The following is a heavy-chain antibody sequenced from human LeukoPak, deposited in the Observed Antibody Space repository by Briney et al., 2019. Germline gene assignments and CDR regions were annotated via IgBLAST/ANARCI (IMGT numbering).Heavy chain of an antibody. CDR3: ARGLYYYTN. CDR2: ISGSGSAT. J-gene: IGHJ4*02. D-gene: IGHD3-10*01. V-gene: IGHV3-23*01. Sequence: GGSLRLSCAASGFTFSSYVMSWVRQTPGKRLEWVSGISGSGSATYYAASVKGRFAISRDNSRNTLFLRMNSLRAEDTATYYCARGLYYYTNWGQGTLVTVSS. CDR1: GFTFSSYV.